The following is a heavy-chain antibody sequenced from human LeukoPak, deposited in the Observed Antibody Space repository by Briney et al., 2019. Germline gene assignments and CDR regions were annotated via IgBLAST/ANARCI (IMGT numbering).Heavy chain of an antibody. V-gene: IGHV3-23*01. J-gene: IGHJ4*02. Sequence: PGGSLRLSCAASGFTFSSYAMSWVRQAPGKGLEWVSAISGSGGSTYYADSAKGRFTISRDNSKNTLYLQMNSLRAEDAAVYYCAKESGYYDSSGYEGYWGQGTLVTVSS. CDR1: GFTFSSYA. CDR3: AKESGYYDSSGYEGY. CDR2: ISGSGGST. D-gene: IGHD3-22*01.